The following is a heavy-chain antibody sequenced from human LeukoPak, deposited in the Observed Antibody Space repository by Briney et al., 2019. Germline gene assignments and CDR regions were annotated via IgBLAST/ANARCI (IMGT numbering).Heavy chain of an antibody. Sequence: GGSLRLSCAASGFTFSNAWMSWVRQAPGKGPEWVGRIKSKTDGGTTDYAAPVKGRFTISRDDPKNTLYLQMNSLKTEDTAVYYCTIRYYDILTGYYRPDYWGQGTLVTVSS. CDR1: GFTFSNAW. CDR3: TIRYYDILTGYYRPDY. CDR2: IKSKTDGGTT. J-gene: IGHJ4*02. D-gene: IGHD3-9*01. V-gene: IGHV3-15*01.